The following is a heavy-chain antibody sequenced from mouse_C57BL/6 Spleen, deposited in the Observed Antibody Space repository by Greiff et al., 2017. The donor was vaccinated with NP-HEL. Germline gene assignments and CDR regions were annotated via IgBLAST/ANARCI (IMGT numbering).Heavy chain of an antibody. CDR1: GYTFTDYY. CDR2: INPYNGGT. J-gene: IGHJ2*01. D-gene: IGHD1-1*01. V-gene: IGHV1-19*01. Sequence: VQLQQSGPVLVKPGASVKMSCKASGYTFTDYYMNWVKQSHGKSLEWIGVINPYNGGTSYNQKFKGKATLTVDKSSSTAYMELNSLTSEDSAVYYCARWSYYGSSLYYFDYWGQGTTLTVSS. CDR3: ARWSYYGSSLYYFDY.